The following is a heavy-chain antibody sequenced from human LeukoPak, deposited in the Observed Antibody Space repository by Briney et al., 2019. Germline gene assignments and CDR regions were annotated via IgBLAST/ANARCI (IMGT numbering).Heavy chain of an antibody. J-gene: IGHJ4*02. D-gene: IGHD2-15*01. CDR2: IYSGGST. Sequence: GGSLRLSCAASGFTVSNKYMSWVRQAPGKGLEWVSVIYSGGSTYYADSVKGRFTISRDNSKNTLYLRMNSLRAEDTAVYYCTRGGGVGAAYFDYWGQGTLVTVAS. CDR1: GFTVSNKY. CDR3: TRGGGVGAAYFDY. V-gene: IGHV3-66*01.